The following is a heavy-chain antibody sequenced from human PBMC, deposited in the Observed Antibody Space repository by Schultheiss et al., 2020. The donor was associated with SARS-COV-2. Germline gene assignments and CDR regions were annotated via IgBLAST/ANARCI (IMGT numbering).Heavy chain of an antibody. J-gene: IGHJ4*02. CDR3: ARDGWTEGPFDY. D-gene: IGHD6-19*01. Sequence: GESLKISCAASGFTFSSYSMNWVRQAPGKGLEWVSAISGSGVSTYYTDSVKGRFTVSRDSSKNTVYLQMNSLRGEDTAVYYCARDGWTEGPFDYWGQGTLVTVSS. CDR2: ISGSGVST. CDR1: GFTFSSYS. V-gene: IGHV3-23*01.